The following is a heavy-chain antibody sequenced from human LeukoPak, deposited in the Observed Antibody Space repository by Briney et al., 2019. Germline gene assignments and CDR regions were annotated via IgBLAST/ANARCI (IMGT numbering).Heavy chain of an antibody. D-gene: IGHD6-13*01. J-gene: IGHJ6*03. V-gene: IGHV1-2*02. CDR3: ARVPAYSTFYYYMDV. Sequence: ASVKVSCKASGYTFTGYYMHWVRQAPGQGLEWMGWINPNSGGTNYAQKFQGRVTMTRDTSISTAYMELSRLRSDDTAVYYCARVPAYSTFYYYMDVWGKGTTVTVSS. CDR2: INPNSGGT. CDR1: GYTFTGYY.